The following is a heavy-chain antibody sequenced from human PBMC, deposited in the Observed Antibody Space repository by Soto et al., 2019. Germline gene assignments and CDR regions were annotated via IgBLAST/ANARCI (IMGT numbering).Heavy chain of an antibody. CDR1: GFTFSSYW. D-gene: IGHD1-26*01. CDR2: INQDGSEK. Sequence: VGSLRLSCAASGFTFSSYWMSWVRQAPWKGLEWVARINQDGSEKYYVDSVKGRFTISRDNAKNSLYLQVNSLRAEDTAVYYCARDYPGGSYYDYWGQGTLVTVSS. V-gene: IGHV3-7*03. J-gene: IGHJ4*02. CDR3: ARDYPGGSYYDY.